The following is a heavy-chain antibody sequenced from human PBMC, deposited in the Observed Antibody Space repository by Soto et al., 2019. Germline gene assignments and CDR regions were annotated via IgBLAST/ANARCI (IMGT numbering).Heavy chain of an antibody. J-gene: IGHJ4*02. CDR2: INAGNGNT. Sequence: GASVKVSCKASGYTFTSYAMHWVRQAPGQRLEWMGWINAGNGNTKYSQKFQGRVTITRDTSASTAYMELSSLGSEDTAVYYCARPRPQWELLDYCGRGTLVTVSS. CDR1: GYTFTSYA. V-gene: IGHV1-3*01. D-gene: IGHD1-26*01. CDR3: ARPRPQWELLDY.